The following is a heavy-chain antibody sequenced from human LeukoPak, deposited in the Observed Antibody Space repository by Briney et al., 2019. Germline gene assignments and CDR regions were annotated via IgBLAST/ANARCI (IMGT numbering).Heavy chain of an antibody. J-gene: IGHJ4*02. V-gene: IGHV3-53*01. CDR3: AREGEGAAAGDKGVFDY. Sequence: GGSLRLSCAASGFTVSSNYMSWVRQAPGKGLEWVSVIYSGGSTYYADSVKGRFTISRDNSKNTLYLQMNSLRAEDTAVYYCAREGEGAAAGDKGVFDYWGQGTLVTVSS. D-gene: IGHD6-13*01. CDR1: GFTVSSNY. CDR2: IYSGGST.